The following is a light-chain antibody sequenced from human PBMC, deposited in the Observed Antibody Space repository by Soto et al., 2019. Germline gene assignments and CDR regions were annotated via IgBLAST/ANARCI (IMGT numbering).Light chain of an antibody. CDR1: QSVIND. J-gene: IGKJ1*01. CDR2: GAS. V-gene: IGKV3-15*01. Sequence: EIVLTQSPATLSVSPGESVTLSCRASQSVINDLAWYQQKPGQAPRLLVYGASTRATDAPPRFRGSGSGTDFSLTISSLQSEDIATYYCQQYRGWPRTFGQGSRVEIK. CDR3: QQYRGWPRT.